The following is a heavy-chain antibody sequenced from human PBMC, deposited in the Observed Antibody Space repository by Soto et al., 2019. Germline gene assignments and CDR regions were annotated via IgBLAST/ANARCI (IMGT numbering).Heavy chain of an antibody. CDR2: IKSKTDGGTT. CDR3: TTASPVYYYDSSGYKPRDY. CDR1: GFTFSNAW. D-gene: IGHD3-22*01. Sequence: GGSLRLSCAASGFTFSNAWMNWVRQAPGKGLEWVGRIKSKTDGGTTDYAAPVKGRFTISRDDSKNTLYLQMNSLKTEDTAVYYCTTASPVYYYDSSGYKPRDYWGQGTLVTVSS. J-gene: IGHJ4*02. V-gene: IGHV3-15*07.